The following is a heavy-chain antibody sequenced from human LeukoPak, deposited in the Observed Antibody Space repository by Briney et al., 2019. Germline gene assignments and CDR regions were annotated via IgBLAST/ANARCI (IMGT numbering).Heavy chain of an antibody. CDR1: GFTFSSYG. J-gene: IGHJ4*02. V-gene: IGHV3-30*02. CDR2: IRYDGSNK. Sequence: GGSLRLSCAASGFTFSSYGMHWVRQAPGKGLEWVAFIRYDGSNKYYADSVKGRFTISRDNSKNTLYLQMNSLRAEDTAVYYCAKGSLWFGERQGYFDYWGQGTLVTVSS. CDR3: AKGSLWFGERQGYFDY. D-gene: IGHD3-10*01.